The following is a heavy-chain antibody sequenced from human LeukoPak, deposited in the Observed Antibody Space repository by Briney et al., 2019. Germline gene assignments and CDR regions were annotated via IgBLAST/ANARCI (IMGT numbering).Heavy chain of an antibody. Sequence: SETLSLTCTVSGGSISSSSYYWGWIRQPPGTGLEWIGSIYYSGSTYYNPSLKSRVTISVDTSKNQFSLKLSSVTAADTAVYYCARVSPLSRNYYDSSGYYFDYWGQGTLVTVSS. D-gene: IGHD3-22*01. CDR2: IYYSGST. V-gene: IGHV4-39*07. CDR3: ARVSPLSRNYYDSSGYYFDY. J-gene: IGHJ4*02. CDR1: GGSISSSSYY.